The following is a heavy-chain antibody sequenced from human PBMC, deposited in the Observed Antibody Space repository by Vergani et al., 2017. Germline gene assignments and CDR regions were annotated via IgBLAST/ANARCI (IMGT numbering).Heavy chain of an antibody. CDR3: AKGCWNYWFDS. CDR2: TWYDGNNK. Sequence: QVQLVESGGGVVQPGRSLRLSCAASGFTFNQYGMHWVRQAPGKGLEWVAVTWYDGNNKQYADSVKGRFTISRDNSKSTMYLQMNSLRDEDTGVYYCAKGCWNYWFDSWGQGTLVIVS. CDR1: GFTFNQYG. J-gene: IGHJ5*01. V-gene: IGHV3-33*06. D-gene: IGHD1-1*01.